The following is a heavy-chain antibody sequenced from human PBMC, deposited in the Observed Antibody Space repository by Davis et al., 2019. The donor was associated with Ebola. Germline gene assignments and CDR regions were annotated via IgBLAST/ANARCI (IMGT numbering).Heavy chain of an antibody. V-gene: IGHV3-21*04. CDR2: ISGNSVYI. J-gene: IGHJ6*04. CDR1: GFSASLYS. Sequence: GGSLRLSCAFSGFSASLYSMNWVRLAPGKGLEWVSSISGNSVYIHYADSVKGRFTISRDNAKKSLYMQMNSLRAEDTAVYYCAGGAYGMDVWGKGTTVTVSS. D-gene: IGHD3-10*01. CDR3: AGGAYGMDV.